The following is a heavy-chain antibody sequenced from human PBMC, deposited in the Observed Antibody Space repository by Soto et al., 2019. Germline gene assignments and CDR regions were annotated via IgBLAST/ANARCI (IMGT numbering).Heavy chain of an antibody. CDR2: ISYDGSNK. CDR1: GFTFSSYG. D-gene: IGHD3-22*01. CDR3: AKDRSDYDSSGYPDAFDI. V-gene: IGHV3-30*18. Sequence: QVQLVESGGGVVQPGRSLRLSCAASGFTFSSYGMHWVRQAPGKGLEWVAVISYDGSNKYYADSVKGRFTISRDNSKNTLYLQMNSLRAEDTAVYYCAKDRSDYDSSGYPDAFDIWGQGTMVTVSS. J-gene: IGHJ3*02.